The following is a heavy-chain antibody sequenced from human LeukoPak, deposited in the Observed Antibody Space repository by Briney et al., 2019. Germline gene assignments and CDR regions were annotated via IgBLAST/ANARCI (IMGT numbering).Heavy chain of an antibody. CDR2: IFVGSGNT. CDR3: ARTPGGSYSDDWYFDL. D-gene: IGHD1-26*01. CDR1: GFTFTSSA. J-gene: IGHJ2*01. V-gene: IGHV1-58*02. Sequence: TLSVSCTASGFTFTSSAMRWVRQARGQRLEWIGWIFVGSGNTNYAQKHQARVNITRDMSTPTAYMELSRLRSDDTGVYYCARTPGGSYSDDWYFDLWGRGPRVTVSS.